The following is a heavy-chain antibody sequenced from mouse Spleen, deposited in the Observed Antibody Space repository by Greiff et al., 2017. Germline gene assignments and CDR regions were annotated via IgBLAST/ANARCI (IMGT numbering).Heavy chain of an antibody. V-gene: IGHV7-3*02. D-gene: IGHD2-4*01. J-gene: IGHJ4*01. CDR1: GFTFTDYY. CDR2: IRNKANGYTT. CDR3: ARAPSSTVITTRGILYAMDY. Sequence: EVQRVESGGGLVQPGGSLRLSCATSGFTFTDYYMSWVRQPPGKALEWLGFIRNKANGYTTEYRSSGKGRFTISRDNSQSILYLQMNTLRAEDRATYYCARAPSSTVITTRGILYAMDYWGQGTSVPVSS.